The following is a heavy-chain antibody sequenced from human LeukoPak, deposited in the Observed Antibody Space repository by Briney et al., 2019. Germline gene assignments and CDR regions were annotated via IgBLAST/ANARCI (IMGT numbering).Heavy chain of an antibody. CDR3: SRVNPEAEGFDY. V-gene: IGHV3-13*01. CDR2: IDTAGYT. Sequence: PGGSLRLSCAASEFTFSSYDMHWVRQGTGKGLEWVSAIDTAGYTYYPGSVKGRSTISRENAKNSLYLQMNSLRAGDTAVYYCSRVNPEAEGFDYWGQGTLVTVSS. J-gene: IGHJ4*02. CDR1: EFTFSSYD. D-gene: IGHD6-13*01.